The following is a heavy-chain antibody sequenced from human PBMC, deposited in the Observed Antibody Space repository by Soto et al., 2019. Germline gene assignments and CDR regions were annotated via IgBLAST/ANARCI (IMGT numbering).Heavy chain of an antibody. J-gene: IGHJ3*02. CDR2: ISGSGGST. V-gene: IGHV3-23*01. CDR1: GFTFSSYA. D-gene: IGHD4-17*01. Sequence: GGSLRLSCAASGFTFSSYAMNWVRQAPGKGLEWVSAISGSGGSTYYADSVKGRFTISRDNSKNTLYLQMNSLRAEDTAVYYCAKPYGDYDAFDIWGQGTMVTVSS. CDR3: AKPYGDYDAFDI.